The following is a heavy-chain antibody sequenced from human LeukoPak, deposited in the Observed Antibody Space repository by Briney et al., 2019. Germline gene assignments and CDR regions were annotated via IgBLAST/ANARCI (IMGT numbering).Heavy chain of an antibody. CDR3: AKAIPVVAPAAHDY. D-gene: IGHD2-15*01. V-gene: IGHV3-30-3*01. Sequence: PGRSLRLSCAASGFTLSSYAMHWVRQAPGKGLEWVAVISYDGSNKYYADSVKDRFTISRDNAKNTLYLQMNSLRTEDTAVYYCAKAIPVVAPAAHDYWGQGSLVTVSS. CDR1: GFTLSSYA. CDR2: ISYDGSNK. J-gene: IGHJ4*02.